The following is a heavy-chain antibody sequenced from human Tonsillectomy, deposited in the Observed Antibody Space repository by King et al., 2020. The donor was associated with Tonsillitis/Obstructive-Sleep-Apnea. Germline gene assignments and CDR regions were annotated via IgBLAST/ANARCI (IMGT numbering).Heavy chain of an antibody. V-gene: IGHV3-74*01. CDR1: GFTFSSYW. Sequence: VQLVESGGGLVQPGGSLRLSCAASGFTFSSYWMHWVRQAPGKGLVWVSRINSDGSSTSYADSVKGRFTISRDNAKNTLYLQMNSLRAEDTAVYYCARVRCSSTSCSARDRNNWFDPWGQGTLVTVSS. J-gene: IGHJ5*02. CDR2: INSDGSST. CDR3: ARVRCSSTSCSARDRNNWFDP. D-gene: IGHD2-2*01.